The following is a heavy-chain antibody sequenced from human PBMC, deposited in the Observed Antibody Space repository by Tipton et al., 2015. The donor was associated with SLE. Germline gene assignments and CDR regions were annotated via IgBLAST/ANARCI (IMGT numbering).Heavy chain of an antibody. CDR1: GGSISSNNFF. CDR3: ARESWGYAGASLDYFDF. D-gene: IGHD2-15*01. V-gene: IGHV4-31*03. J-gene: IGHJ4*02. Sequence: TLSLTCTVSGGSISSNNFFWSWLRQHPGKGLEWIGYIYYSGSAFYNPSLKSRVTMSVDTSKNQFSLKLRSVTAADTAVYFCARESWGYAGASLDYFDFWGQGMLVTVSS. CDR2: IYYSGSA.